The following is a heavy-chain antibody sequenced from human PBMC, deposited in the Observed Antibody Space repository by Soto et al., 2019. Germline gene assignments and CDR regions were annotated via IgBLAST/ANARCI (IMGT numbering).Heavy chain of an antibody. CDR1: GGTFSSYT. CDR3: ARTNRGVMAAFDI. D-gene: IGHD3-10*01. V-gene: IGHV1-69*02. Sequence: SVKVSCKASGGTFSSYTISWVRQAPGQGLEWMGRIIPILGIANYAQKFQGRVMITADKSTSTAYMELSSLRSEDTAVYYCARTNRGVMAAFDIWGQGTMVTVSS. J-gene: IGHJ3*02. CDR2: IIPILGIA.